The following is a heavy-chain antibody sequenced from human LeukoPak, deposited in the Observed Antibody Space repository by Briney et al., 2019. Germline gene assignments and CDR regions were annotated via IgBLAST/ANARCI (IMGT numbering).Heavy chain of an antibody. CDR1: GFTFSSYS. D-gene: IGHD6-19*01. V-gene: IGHV3-21*01. Sequence: GGSLRLSCAASGFTFSSYSMNWVRQAPGKGLEWVSSISSSSSYIYCADSVKGRFTISRDNAKNSLYLQMNSLRAEDTAVYYCARDVLSAYSSGWHTPFDYWGQGTLVTVSS. J-gene: IGHJ4*02. CDR3: ARDVLSAYSSGWHTPFDY. CDR2: ISSSSSYI.